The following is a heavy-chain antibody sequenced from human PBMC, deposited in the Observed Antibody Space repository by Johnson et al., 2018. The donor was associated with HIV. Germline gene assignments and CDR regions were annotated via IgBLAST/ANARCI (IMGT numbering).Heavy chain of an antibody. CDR3: ARTLKWELGLPDWDAFDI. CDR1: GFSVSSNF. V-gene: IGHV3-66*01. Sequence: EVQLVESGGGLVQPGGSLRLSCAAHGFSVSSNFMRWVRQAPGKGLEWVSVIYSGGKTDTGRCTISRANAKNSLYLQMNSRRAEDTPLYYCARTLKWELGLPDWDAFDIWGQGTMVTVSS. CDR2: IYSGGKT. J-gene: IGHJ3*02. D-gene: IGHD1-26*01.